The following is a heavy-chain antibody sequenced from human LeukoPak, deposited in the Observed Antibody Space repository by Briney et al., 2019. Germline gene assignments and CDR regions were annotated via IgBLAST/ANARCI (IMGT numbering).Heavy chain of an antibody. D-gene: IGHD2-2*01. J-gene: IGHJ3*02. CDR3: ARQSCSSTSCPHRNVFDI. CDR1: GGSIIGYY. CDR2: IYTSGST. V-gene: IGHV4-4*09. Sequence: SETLSLTCTVSGGSIIGYYLTWIRQPPGKGLEWIGYIYTSGSTNYNPSLKSRVTISVDMSKNQFSLQLSSVTAADTAVYYCARQSCSSTSCPHRNVFDIWGQGTMVTVSP.